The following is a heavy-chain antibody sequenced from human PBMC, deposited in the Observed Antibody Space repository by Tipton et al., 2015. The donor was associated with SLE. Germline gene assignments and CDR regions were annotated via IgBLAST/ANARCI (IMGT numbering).Heavy chain of an antibody. D-gene: IGHD3-10*01. V-gene: IGHV1-18*01. CDR1: GYTFTSYG. Sequence: QLVQSGAEVKKPGESLKISCKGSGYTFTSYGISWVRQAPGQGLEWMGWISAYNGNTNYAQKLQGRVTMTTDTSTSTAYMELRSLRSDDTAVYYCARDPDYYGSGSYVGGYWFDPWGQGTLVTVSS. J-gene: IGHJ5*02. CDR3: ARDPDYYGSGSYVGGYWFDP. CDR2: ISAYNGNT.